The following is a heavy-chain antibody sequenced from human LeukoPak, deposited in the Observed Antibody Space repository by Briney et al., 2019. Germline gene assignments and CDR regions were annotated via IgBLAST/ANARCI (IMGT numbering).Heavy chain of an antibody. V-gene: IGHV4-34*01. CDR3: ALGYCSGGSCQHSYYFAY. CDR1: GGSFSGYY. D-gene: IGHD2-15*01. Sequence: SETLSLTCAVYGGSFSGYYWSWIRQPPGKGLEWIGEINHSGSTNYNPSLKSRVTISVDTSKNQFSLKLSSVTAADTAVYYCALGYCSGGSCQHSYYFAYWGQGTLVTVSS. CDR2: INHSGST. J-gene: IGHJ4*02.